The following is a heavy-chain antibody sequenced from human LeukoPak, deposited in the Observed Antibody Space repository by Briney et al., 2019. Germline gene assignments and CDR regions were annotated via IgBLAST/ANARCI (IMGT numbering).Heavy chain of an antibody. D-gene: IGHD5-24*01. V-gene: IGHV1-69*05. CDR3: ARVGGTRWLQLKSAFDY. CDR1: GYTFTSYA. CDR2: IIPIFGTA. J-gene: IGHJ4*02. Sequence: GASVKVSCKASGYTFTSYAISWVRQAPGQGLEWMGGIIPIFGTANYAQKFQGRVTMTRDTSTSTVYMELSSLRSEDTAVYYCARVGGTRWLQLKSAFDYWGQGTLVTVSS.